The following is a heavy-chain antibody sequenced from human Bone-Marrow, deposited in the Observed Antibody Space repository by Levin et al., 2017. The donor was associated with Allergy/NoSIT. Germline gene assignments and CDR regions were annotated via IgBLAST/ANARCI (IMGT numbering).Heavy chain of an antibody. V-gene: IGHV1-69*13. J-gene: IGHJ6*02. CDR2: IIPTLGAA. CDR3: VRALGSISGSGDV. CDR1: GGTFSTYP. Sequence: SVKVSCKASGGTFSTYPISWVRQASGQGLEWMGGIIPTLGAANYAQKFQGRVTITAHESTNIVFMEMTNLRSDDTAVYYCVRALGSISGSGDVWGQGTKITVSS. D-gene: IGHD3-3*01.